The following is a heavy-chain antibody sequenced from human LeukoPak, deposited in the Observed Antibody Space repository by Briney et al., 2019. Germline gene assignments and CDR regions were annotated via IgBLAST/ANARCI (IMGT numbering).Heavy chain of an antibody. CDR1: GHTFTSYA. V-gene: IGHV1-3*01. J-gene: IGHJ3*02. CDR3: ARDGDYSEGDAFDI. Sequence: ASVTVSCTASGHTFTSYAMHWVRQAPGQRLEWMGWINAGNGNTKYSQKFQGRVTITRDTSASTAYMELRSLRSDDTAVYYCARDGDYSEGDAFDIWGQGTMVTVSS. CDR2: INAGNGNT. D-gene: IGHD4-17*01.